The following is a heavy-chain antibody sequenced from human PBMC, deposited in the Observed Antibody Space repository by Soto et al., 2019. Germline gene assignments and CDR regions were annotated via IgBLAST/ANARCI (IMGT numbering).Heavy chain of an antibody. CDR2: IFYSGDT. D-gene: IGHD2-15*01. CDR1: GDSISTNAYY. V-gene: IGHV4-30-4*01. J-gene: IGHJ4*02. Sequence: PSEILSLTCSVSGDSISTNAYYWTWIRQHPAKGLEWLGYIFYSGDTYYNPSLKSRVTISVDTSKNQFSLKLSSVTAADTAVYYCARRYGGTFDYWGQGTLVTVSS. CDR3: ARRYGGTFDY.